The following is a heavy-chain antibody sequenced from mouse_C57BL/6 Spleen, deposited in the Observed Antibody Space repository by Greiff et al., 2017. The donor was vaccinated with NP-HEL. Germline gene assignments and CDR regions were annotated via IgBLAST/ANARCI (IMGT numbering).Heavy chain of an antibody. Sequence: EVKVEESGGGLVQPGGSLSLSCAASGFPFTAYYLSLVRPPPGKALELLGFIRNKANGYTTEYRASVKGRFTISRDNSQSILYLQMNALRAEDSATYYCARSLYGNYEKAMDYWGQGTSVTVSS. D-gene: IGHD2-1*01. V-gene: IGHV7-3*01. CDR3: ARSLYGNYEKAMDY. CDR2: IRNKANGYTT. CDR1: GFPFTAYY. J-gene: IGHJ4*01.